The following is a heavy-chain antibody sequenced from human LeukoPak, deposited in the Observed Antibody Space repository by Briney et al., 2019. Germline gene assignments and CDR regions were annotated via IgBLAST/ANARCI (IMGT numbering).Heavy chain of an antibody. D-gene: IGHD3/OR15-3a*01. J-gene: IGHJ4*02. CDR2: IYYTGNT. CDR3: ARQTGSGLFILP. CDR1: GVPISSSNSY. Sequence: SETLSLTCSVSGVPISSSNSYWGWIRQPPGKGLEWIGSIYYTGNTYYNASLKSQVSISIDTSKNQFSLRLTSVTAADTAVYFCARQTGSGLFILPGGQGTLVTVSS. V-gene: IGHV4-39*01.